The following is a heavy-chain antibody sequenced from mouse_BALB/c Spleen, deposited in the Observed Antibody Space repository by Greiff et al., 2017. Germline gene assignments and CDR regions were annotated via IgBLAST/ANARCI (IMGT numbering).Heavy chain of an antibody. CDR3: ARSDYDYEDAMDY. CDR1: GFTFSSFG. V-gene: IGHV5-17*02. Sequence: DVMLVESGGGLVQPGGSRKLSCAASGFTFSSFGMHWVRQAPEKGLEWVAYISSGSSTIYYADTVKGRFTISRDNPKNTLFLQMTSLRSEDTAMYYCARSDYDYEDAMDYWGQGTSVTVSS. CDR2: ISSGSSTI. D-gene: IGHD2-4*01. J-gene: IGHJ4*01.